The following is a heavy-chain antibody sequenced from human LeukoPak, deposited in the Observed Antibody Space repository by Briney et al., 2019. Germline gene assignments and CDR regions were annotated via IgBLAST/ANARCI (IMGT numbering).Heavy chain of an antibody. Sequence: SETLSLTCTVSGGSISSSSYYWGWIRQPPGKGLEWIGSIYYSGSTYYNPSLKSRVTISVDTSKNQFSLKLSSVTAADTAVYYCARHPGYYDSSGYYYGGDWFDPWGQGTLVTVSS. J-gene: IGHJ5*02. CDR3: ARHPGYYDSSGYYYGGDWFDP. D-gene: IGHD3-22*01. CDR2: IYYSGST. CDR1: GGSISSSSYY. V-gene: IGHV4-39*01.